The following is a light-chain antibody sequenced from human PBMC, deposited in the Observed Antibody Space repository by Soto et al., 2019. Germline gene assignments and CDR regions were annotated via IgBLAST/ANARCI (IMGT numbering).Light chain of an antibody. CDR1: QSVSSN. V-gene: IGKV3-15*01. J-gene: IGKJ1*01. CDR2: AAS. CDR3: QQYWHWPRT. Sequence: EIVLTQSPGTLSVSPGERATLSCRASQSVSSNLAWFQHKPGQAPRLLIFAASTRTSGVPARFSGSGSGTDFILTITILQSEDFAVYYCQQYWHWPRTFGQGTKVDIK.